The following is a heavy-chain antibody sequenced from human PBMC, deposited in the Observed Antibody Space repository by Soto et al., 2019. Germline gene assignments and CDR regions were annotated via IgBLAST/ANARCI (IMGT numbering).Heavy chain of an antibody. D-gene: IGHD5-18*01. CDR3: ARGRNSAFDY. J-gene: IGHJ4*02. CDR1: GDSVSSNNVA. Sequence: QVQLQQSGPGLVKPSQTLSLTCAISGDSVSSNNVAWNWVRQSPSRGLEWLGRTYYTSKWNYDYAVSLKSRISVAPDTSKNQFSLQVNFVTPEDTAVYYCARGRNSAFDYWGQGTLVTVSS. CDR2: TYYTSKWNY. V-gene: IGHV6-1*01.